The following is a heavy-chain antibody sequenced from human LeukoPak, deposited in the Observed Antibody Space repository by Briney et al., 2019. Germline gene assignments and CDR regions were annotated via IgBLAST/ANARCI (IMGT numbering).Heavy chain of an antibody. J-gene: IGHJ4*02. V-gene: IGHV3-49*04. CDR3: TRILSIVVVTAIHPLFPDY. Sequence: PGGSLRLSCAASGFTFSSYDMNWVRQAPGKGLEWVGFIRSKAYGGTTEYAASVKGRFTISRDDSKSIAYLQMNSLKTEDTAVYYCTRILSIVVVTAIHPLFPDYWGQGTLVTVSS. CDR1: GFTFSSYD. D-gene: IGHD2-21*02. CDR2: IRSKAYGGTT.